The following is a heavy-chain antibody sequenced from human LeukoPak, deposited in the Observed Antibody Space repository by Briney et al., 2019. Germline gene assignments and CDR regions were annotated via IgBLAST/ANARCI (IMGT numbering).Heavy chain of an antibody. CDR2: ISSSSSYI. J-gene: IGHJ4*02. D-gene: IGHD2-21*02. V-gene: IGHV3-21*04. CDR3: ARVTYCGGDCLNYFDY. Sequence: GGSLRLSCAASGFTFSSYSMNWVRQAPGKGLEWVSSISSSSSYIYYADSVKGRFTISRDNAKNSLYVQMNSLRADDTAVYYCARVTYCGGDCLNYFDYWGQGTLVTVSS. CDR1: GFTFSSYS.